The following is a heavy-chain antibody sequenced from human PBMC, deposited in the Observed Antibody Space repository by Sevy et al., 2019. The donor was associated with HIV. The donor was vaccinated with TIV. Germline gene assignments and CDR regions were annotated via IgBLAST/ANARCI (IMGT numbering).Heavy chain of an antibody. D-gene: IGHD1-26*01. CDR2: INSDGSST. CDR3: ARASGGSYSTFFDY. CDR1: GFTFSSYW. J-gene: IGHJ4*02. V-gene: IGHV3-74*01. Sequence: GGFLRLSCAASGFTFSSYWMHWVRQAPGKGLVWVSRINSDGSSTSYADSVKGRFTISRDNAKNTLYLQMNSLRAEDTAVYYCARASGGSYSTFFDYWGQGTLVTVSS.